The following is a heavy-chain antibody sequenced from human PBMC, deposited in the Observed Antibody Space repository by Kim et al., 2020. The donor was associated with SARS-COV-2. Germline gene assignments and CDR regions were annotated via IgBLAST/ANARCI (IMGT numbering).Heavy chain of an antibody. V-gene: IGHV3-30*18. CDR3: AKGGPTRAPVAGTWTHYYYYGMDV. D-gene: IGHD6-19*01. CDR1: GFTFSSYG. Sequence: GGSLRLSCAASGFTFSSYGMHWVRQAPGKGLEWVAVISYDGSNKYYADSVKGRFTISRDNSKNTLYLQMNSLRAEDTAVYYCAKGGPTRAPVAGTWTHYYYYGMDVWGQGTTVTVSS. CDR2: ISYDGSNK. J-gene: IGHJ6*02.